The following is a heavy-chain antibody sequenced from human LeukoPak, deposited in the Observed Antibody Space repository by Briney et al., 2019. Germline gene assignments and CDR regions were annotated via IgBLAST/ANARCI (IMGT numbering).Heavy chain of an antibody. CDR1: GGTFSSYA. J-gene: IGHJ5*02. Sequence: GGTFSSYAISWVXQAPGQGLEWMGGIIPIFGTANYAQKFQGRVTITADKSTSTAYMELSSLRSEDTAVYYCASFDWNDLNWFDPWGQGTLVTVSS. CDR3: ASFDWNDLNWFDP. D-gene: IGHD1-1*01. CDR2: IIPIFGTA. V-gene: IGHV1-69*06.